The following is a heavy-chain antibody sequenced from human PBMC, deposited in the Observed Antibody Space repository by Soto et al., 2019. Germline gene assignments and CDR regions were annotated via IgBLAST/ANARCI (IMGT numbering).Heavy chain of an antibody. Sequence: QVQLVQSGAEEKKPGASVKVSCKASGYTFTSYAMHWVRQAPGQRLEWMGWINAGNGNTKYSQKFQGRVTITRDTSXXTXYXXLSSLRSEDTAVYYCAREGYDFWSGYYTNPSWFDPWGQGTLVTVSS. CDR2: INAGNGNT. D-gene: IGHD3-3*01. V-gene: IGHV1-3*05. CDR3: AREGYDFWSGYYTNPSWFDP. CDR1: GYTFTSYA. J-gene: IGHJ5*02.